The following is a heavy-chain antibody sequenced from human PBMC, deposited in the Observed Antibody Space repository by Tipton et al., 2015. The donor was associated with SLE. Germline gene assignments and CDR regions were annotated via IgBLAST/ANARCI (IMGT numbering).Heavy chain of an antibody. Sequence: TLSLTCTVSGGSISSSSYYWGWIRQPPGKGLEWIGSIYYSGSTYYNPSLNSRVTISVDTSKTQFSLRLSSVTAADTAVYYCARGAEGSSSWYYWGQGTLVTVSS. CDR3: ARGAEGSSSWYY. CDR2: IYYSGST. J-gene: IGHJ4*02. V-gene: IGHV4-39*07. CDR1: GGSISSSSYY. D-gene: IGHD6-13*01.